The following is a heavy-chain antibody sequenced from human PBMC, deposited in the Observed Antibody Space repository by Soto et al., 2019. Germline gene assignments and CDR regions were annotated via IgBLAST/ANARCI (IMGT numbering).Heavy chain of an antibody. CDR1: GYTFTGYY. CDR3: AREQQLGSYYYYYGMDV. J-gene: IGHJ6*02. D-gene: IGHD6-13*01. Sequence: GASVKVSCKASGYTFTGYYMHWVRQAPGQGLEWMGWINPNSGGTNYAQKFQGWVTMTRDTSISTAYMELSRLRSDDTAVYYCAREQQLGSYYYYYGMDVWGQGTTVTVSS. V-gene: IGHV1-2*04. CDR2: INPNSGGT.